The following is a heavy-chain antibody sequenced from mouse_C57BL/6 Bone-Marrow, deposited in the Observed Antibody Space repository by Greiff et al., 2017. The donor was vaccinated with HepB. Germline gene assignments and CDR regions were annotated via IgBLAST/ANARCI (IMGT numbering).Heavy chain of an antibody. D-gene: IGHD6-5*01. J-gene: IGHJ4*01. CDR1: GFTFSDYY. V-gene: IGHV5-12*01. CDR3: ARRDFPLYYYAMDY. CDR2: ISNGGGST. Sequence: EVQRVESGGGLVQPGGSLKLSCAASGFTFSDYYMYWVRQTPEKRLEWVAYISNGGGSTYYPDTVKGRFTISRDNAKNTLYLQMSRLKSEDTAMYYCARRDFPLYYYAMDYWGQGTSVTVSS.